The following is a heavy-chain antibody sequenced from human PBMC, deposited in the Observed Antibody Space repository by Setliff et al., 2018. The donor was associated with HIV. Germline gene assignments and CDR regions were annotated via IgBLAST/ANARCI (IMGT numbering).Heavy chain of an antibody. Sequence: ASVKVSCKASGYTFTSYYMHWVRQAPGQGLEWMGIINPSGGSTSYAQKFQGRVTMTRDTSTSTVYMELSSLTSDDTAVYYCAGPRGDEAFDVWGQGTMVTVSS. CDR2: INPSGGST. CDR3: AGPRGDEAFDV. V-gene: IGHV1-46*01. CDR1: GYTFTSYY. J-gene: IGHJ3*01.